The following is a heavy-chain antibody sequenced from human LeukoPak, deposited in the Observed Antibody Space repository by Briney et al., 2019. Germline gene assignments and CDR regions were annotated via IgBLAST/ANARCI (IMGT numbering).Heavy chain of an antibody. V-gene: IGHV3-30*04. J-gene: IGHJ5*02. Sequence: GGSLRLSCAASGFSFSNTAMHWVRQAPGKGLEWVALTSYDGRNYFYADSVKGRFTISRDNSKNTLYLQMNSLRAEDTAVYYCARGYGHYYDTWGQGTLVTVSS. CDR2: TSYDGRNY. CDR1: GFSFSNTA. D-gene: IGHD3-22*01. CDR3: ARGYGHYYDT.